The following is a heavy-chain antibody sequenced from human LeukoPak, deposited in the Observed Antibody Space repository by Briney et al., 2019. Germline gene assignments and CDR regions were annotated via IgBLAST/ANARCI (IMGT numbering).Heavy chain of an antibody. Sequence: ASVKVSCKASGYTFTRYAMNWLRQAPGQGLEWMGWINPNTGNPTYAQAFTGRFVFSLDTSVSTAYLQISILNTEDTAVYYCAIDQPVAGVSNFDSWGQGTLVTVSS. CDR2: INPNTGNP. CDR3: AIDQPVAGVSNFDS. D-gene: IGHD6-19*01. CDR1: GYTFTRYA. V-gene: IGHV7-4-1*02. J-gene: IGHJ4*02.